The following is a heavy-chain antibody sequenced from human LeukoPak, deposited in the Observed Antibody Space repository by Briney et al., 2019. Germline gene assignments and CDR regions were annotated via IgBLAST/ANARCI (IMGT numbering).Heavy chain of an antibody. CDR2: INHSGST. CDR3: ARGTSWYRASPYYYYYYMDV. J-gene: IGHJ6*03. D-gene: IGHD6-13*01. Sequence: SEKLSCNCAVYGGSCSGYYWSWIRQPPGKGLEWIGEINHSGSTNYNPSLKSRVTISVDTSKDQFSLKLSSVTAEDTAVYYCARGTSWYRASPYYYYYYMDVWGKGTTVTVSS. V-gene: IGHV4-34*01. CDR1: GGSCSGYY.